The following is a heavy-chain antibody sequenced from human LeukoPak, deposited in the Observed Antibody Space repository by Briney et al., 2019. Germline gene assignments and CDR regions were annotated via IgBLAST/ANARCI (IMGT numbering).Heavy chain of an antibody. V-gene: IGHV3-23*01. J-gene: IGHJ4*02. CDR3: ARPHDYGDYVFDY. CDR2: ISGSGVIT. CDR1: GLTFINFG. D-gene: IGHD4-17*01. Sequence: WGSLRLSCAASGLTFINFGMTWVRQAPGKGLEWVSAISGSGVITFYADSVKGRFTISRDNSKNTLYLQMNSLRAEDAAVYYCARPHDYGDYVFDYWGQGTLVTVSS.